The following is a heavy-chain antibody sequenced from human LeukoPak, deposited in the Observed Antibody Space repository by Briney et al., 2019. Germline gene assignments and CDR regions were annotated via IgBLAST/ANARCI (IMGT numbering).Heavy chain of an antibody. J-gene: IGHJ4*02. CDR1: GVSMSSYF. D-gene: IGHD6-13*01. V-gene: IGHV4-59*01. CDR2: IYHSGSS. Sequence: SETLSLTCTVSGVSMSSYFWSWIRQPPGKGLEWIGYIYHSGSSHYNPSLKSRVTISVDTSKTQFSLKLSSVTAADTAVYYCARVAAAGTLWGQGTLVTVSS. CDR3: ARVAAAGTL.